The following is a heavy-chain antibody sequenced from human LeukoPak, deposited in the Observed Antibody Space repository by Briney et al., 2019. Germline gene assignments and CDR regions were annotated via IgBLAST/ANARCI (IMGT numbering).Heavy chain of an antibody. Sequence: SDTLSLTCTVSGVSISSYSWSWIRQPPGKGLEWIGCIYSSGSTNYNPSLKSRVTISLDTSKNQFSLKLSSVTAADTAVYYCARRMVATYNWFDPWGQGILVTVSS. CDR1: GVSISSYS. V-gene: IGHV4-4*09. CDR3: ARRMVATYNWFDP. CDR2: IYSSGST. J-gene: IGHJ5*02. D-gene: IGHD5-12*01.